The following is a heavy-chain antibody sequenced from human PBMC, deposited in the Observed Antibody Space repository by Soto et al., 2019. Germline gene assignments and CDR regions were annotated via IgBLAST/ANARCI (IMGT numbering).Heavy chain of an antibody. Sequence: GGSLRLSCAVSGFTFSNYAMSWVRQAPGKGLEWVSVISGSGDTTYYADSVKGRFTISRDNSKNTLYLQMNSLRAEDTAVYYCAKDIGTSGSGSTFDYWGQGTLVTVSS. CDR1: GFTFSNYA. V-gene: IGHV3-23*01. CDR3: AKDIGTSGSGSTFDY. D-gene: IGHD3-10*01. CDR2: ISGSGDTT. J-gene: IGHJ4*02.